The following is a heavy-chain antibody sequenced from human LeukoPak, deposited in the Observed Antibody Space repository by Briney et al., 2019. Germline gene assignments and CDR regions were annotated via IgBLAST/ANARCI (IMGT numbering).Heavy chain of an antibody. CDR1: GGTFSSYA. V-gene: IGHV1-69*05. CDR2: IIPTFGTA. D-gene: IGHD2-2*02. J-gene: IGHJ5*02. CDR3: ARGALGYCSSTSCYNFFYWFDP. Sequence: ASVKVSCKASGGTFSSYAISWVRQAPGQGLEWMGGIIPTFGTANYAQKFQGRVTITTDESTSTAYMELSSLRSEDTAVYYCARGALGYCSSTSCYNFFYWFDPWGQGTLVIVSS.